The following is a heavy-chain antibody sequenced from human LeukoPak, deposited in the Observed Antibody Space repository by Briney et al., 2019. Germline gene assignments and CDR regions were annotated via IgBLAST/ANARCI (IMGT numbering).Heavy chain of an antibody. V-gene: IGHV4-59*08. CDR2: IHYSGST. CDR3: VRLRPFDY. CDR1: GGSISSYY. J-gene: IGHJ4*02. Sequence: ASETLSLTCTVSGGSISSYYWSWIRQPPGKGLEWIGYIHYSGSTNYNPSLKSRVTISVDTPKNRFSLKLTSVTAADTAVYYCVRLRPFDYWGQGTLVTVSS. D-gene: IGHD3-16*01.